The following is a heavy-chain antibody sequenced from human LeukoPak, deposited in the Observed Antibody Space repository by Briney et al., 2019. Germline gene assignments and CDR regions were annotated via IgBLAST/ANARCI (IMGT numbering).Heavy chain of an antibody. Sequence: SETLSLTCTVSGGSISAYYWSWIRQPPGKGLEWIGYIYRSGSTNTNPSLKSRVTISVDASENQFSLKLSSVTAADTAVYYCARHSHYYGSGCFYRDYFDYWGQGTLVTVSS. CDR3: ARHSHYYGSGCFYRDYFDY. CDR1: GGSISAYY. J-gene: IGHJ4*02. D-gene: IGHD3-10*01. CDR2: IYRSGST. V-gene: IGHV4-59*08.